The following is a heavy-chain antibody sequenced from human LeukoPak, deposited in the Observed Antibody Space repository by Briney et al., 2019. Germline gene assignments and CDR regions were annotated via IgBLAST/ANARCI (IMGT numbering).Heavy chain of an antibody. Sequence: PGRSLRLSCVASGFIFSRYDMHWVRQAPGKGLEWVAGMSVDSKYMYYVASVKGRFIISRDNAKNTLYLQMNSLRTGDTAVYYCASGLTGWDIWGQGALVTVSS. CDR3: ASGLTGWDI. D-gene: IGHD6-19*01. CDR1: GFIFSRYD. J-gene: IGHJ4*02. V-gene: IGHV3-30*03. CDR2: MSVDSKYM.